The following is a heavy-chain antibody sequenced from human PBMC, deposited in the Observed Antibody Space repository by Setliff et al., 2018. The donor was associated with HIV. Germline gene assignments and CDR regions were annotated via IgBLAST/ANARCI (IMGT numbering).Heavy chain of an antibody. CDR1: GYPFTKYG. CDR3: ARVPQDTYNYPFSYSYYMDV. D-gene: IGHD3-16*01. Sequence: ASVKVSCKTSGYPFTKYGIIWVRQAPGQGLEWVGLISAFSGNTNSAQKVQGRVTMTTDTSTTTAYMVLGSLRSEDTAVYYCARVPQDTYNYPFSYSYYMDVWGKGTTVTVSS. J-gene: IGHJ6*03. V-gene: IGHV1-18*01. CDR2: ISAFSGNT.